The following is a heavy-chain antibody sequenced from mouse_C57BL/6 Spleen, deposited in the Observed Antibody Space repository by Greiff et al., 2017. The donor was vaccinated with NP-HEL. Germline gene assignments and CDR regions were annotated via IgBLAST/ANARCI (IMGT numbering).Heavy chain of an antibody. D-gene: IGHD1-1*01. J-gene: IGHJ4*01. CDR1: GFSINSDCY. CDR3: ARSDYYGSSSYAMDY. V-gene: IGHV3-3*01. CDR2: TFYSGIT. Sequence: EVKVVESGPSLVRPSQTLSLTCTVTGFSINSDCYWIWIRQFPGNKLEYIGYTFYSGITYYNPSLESRTYITRDTSKNQFSLKLSSVTTEDTATYYCARSDYYGSSSYAMDYWGQGTSVTVSS.